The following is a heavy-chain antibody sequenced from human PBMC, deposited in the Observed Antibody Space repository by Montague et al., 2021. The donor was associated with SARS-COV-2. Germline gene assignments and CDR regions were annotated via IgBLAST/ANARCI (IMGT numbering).Heavy chain of an antibody. J-gene: IGHJ3*02. CDR1: GGSFSGYY. Sequence: SETLSLTCAVYGGSFSGYYWSWIRQPPGKGLEWIGEINHRGSTKYNPALQSRVIISVDTSKNQFSLKLSSVTAADTAVYYCARGTGPRSITLFGVIISGHVFDIWGQGTMVTVSS. D-gene: IGHD3-3*01. CDR2: INHRGST. V-gene: IGHV4-34*01. CDR3: ARGTGPRSITLFGVIISGHVFDI.